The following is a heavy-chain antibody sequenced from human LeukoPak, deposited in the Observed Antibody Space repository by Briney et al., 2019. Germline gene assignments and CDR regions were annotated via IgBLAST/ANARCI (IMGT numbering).Heavy chain of an antibody. Sequence: GGSLRLSCTASGFIFNNYGMNWVRQAPGKGLEWISYIKGRSDTIHYADSVKGRFTISRDNAKNTLSLQMSSLRAEDTAVYYCAKTRPLDSSWSHGDYWGQGTLVTVSS. D-gene: IGHD6-6*01. V-gene: IGHV3-48*01. CDR1: GFIFNNYG. J-gene: IGHJ4*02. CDR2: IKGRSDTI. CDR3: AKTRPLDSSWSHGDY.